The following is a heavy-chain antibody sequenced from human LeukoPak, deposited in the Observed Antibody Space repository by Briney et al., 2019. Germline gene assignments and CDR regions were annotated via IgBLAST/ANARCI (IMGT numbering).Heavy chain of an antibody. J-gene: IGHJ6*03. CDR1: GYSISSGYY. Sequence: PSETLSLTCTVSGYSISSGYYWGWIRQPPGKGLEWIGRIKSRGFTNYNPSLKSRVTISADTSKNQFSLKLSSVTAADTAVYYCARDRSYYGSGNYYNYYYYYMDVWGKGTTVTISS. CDR2: IKSRGFT. D-gene: IGHD3-10*01. CDR3: ARDRSYYGSGNYYNYYYYYMDV. V-gene: IGHV4-38-2*02.